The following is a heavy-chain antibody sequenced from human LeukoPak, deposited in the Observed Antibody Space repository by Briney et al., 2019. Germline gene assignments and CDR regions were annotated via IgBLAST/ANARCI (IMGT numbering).Heavy chain of an antibody. V-gene: IGHV3-11*06. CDR1: GFTFSDFY. CDR3: ARGKIQLWLITMNDAFDI. CDR2: ISSSSTDT. D-gene: IGHD5-18*01. J-gene: IGHJ3*02. Sequence: GGSLRLSCAASGFTFSDFYMSWIRQAPGKGLEWLSDISSSSTDTNYADSVKGRFTISRDNAKNSLFLQLNSLRAEDTAVYYCARGKIQLWLITMNDAFDIWGQGTMVTVSS.